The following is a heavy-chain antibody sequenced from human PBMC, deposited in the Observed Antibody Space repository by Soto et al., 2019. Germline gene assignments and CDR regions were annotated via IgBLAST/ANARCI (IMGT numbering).Heavy chain of an antibody. V-gene: IGHV1-18*01. D-gene: IGHD2-15*01. CDR2: ISAYNGNT. CDR1: GYTFTSYG. Sequence: QVPLVQSGAEVKKPGASVKVSCKASGYTFTSYGISWVRQAPGQGLEWMGWISAYNGNTNYAQKLQGRVTMTTDTARSTAYIERRSLRSDDTAVYYCATLMVVAADDYYMDVWGKGTTVTVSS. CDR3: ATLMVVAADDYYMDV. J-gene: IGHJ6*03.